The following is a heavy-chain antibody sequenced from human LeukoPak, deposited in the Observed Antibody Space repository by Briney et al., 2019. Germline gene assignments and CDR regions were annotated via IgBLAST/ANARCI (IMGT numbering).Heavy chain of an antibody. CDR1: GFTFNNYA. J-gene: IGHJ4*02. CDR2: ISGSDTST. D-gene: IGHD6-19*01. V-gene: IGHV3-23*01. Sequence: GGSLRLSCAASGFTFNNYAMSWVRQAPGKGLEWVSVISGSDTSTYYADSVKGRFTISRDDSKNTLYLQMNSLRAEDTAVYYCARDSAIAVAGPDYFFDYWGQGTLVTVSS. CDR3: ARDSAIAVAGPDYFFDY.